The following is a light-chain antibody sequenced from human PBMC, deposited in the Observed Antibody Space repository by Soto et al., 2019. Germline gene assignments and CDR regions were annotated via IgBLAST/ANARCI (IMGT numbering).Light chain of an antibody. CDR3: LQESNYPLT. Sequence: QMTQSPSSPFSSFGKKITITFRASQGVRDDVGWYQQKPGKAPKLLIYSASTLQSGVPSRFSGSGSGTDFTLTISGLQPEDFATYYCLQESNYPLTFGGGTKVDIK. V-gene: IGKV1-6*01. CDR1: QGVRDD. CDR2: SAS. J-gene: IGKJ4*01.